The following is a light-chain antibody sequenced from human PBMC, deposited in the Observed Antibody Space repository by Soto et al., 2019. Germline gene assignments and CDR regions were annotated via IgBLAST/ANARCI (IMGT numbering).Light chain of an antibody. V-gene: IGLV2-11*01. CDR1: SSDVGGYNY. CDR2: DVS. J-gene: IGLJ1*01. CDR3: CSYAGSYTFV. Sequence: QSVLTQPRSVSGSPGQSVTIPCTGTSSDVGGYNYVSWYQRHAGKGPKLIIYDVSERPSGVPDRFSGSKSGNTASLTISGLQAEDEADYYCCSYAGSYTFVFGTGTKVTVL.